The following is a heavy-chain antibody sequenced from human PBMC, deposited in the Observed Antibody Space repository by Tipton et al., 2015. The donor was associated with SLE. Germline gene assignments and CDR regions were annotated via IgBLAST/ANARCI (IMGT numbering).Heavy chain of an antibody. Sequence: TLSLTCAVYGGSFSGYYWSWIRQTPGKGLEWIGEINHSGSTNYNPSLKSRVTISVDTSKNQFSLKVSSVTAADTAVYYCARTGSDYGDYVINSWGQGTLVTVSS. J-gene: IGHJ4*02. V-gene: IGHV4-34*01. D-gene: IGHD4-17*01. CDR2: INHSGST. CDR1: GGSFSGYY. CDR3: ARTGSDYGDYVINS.